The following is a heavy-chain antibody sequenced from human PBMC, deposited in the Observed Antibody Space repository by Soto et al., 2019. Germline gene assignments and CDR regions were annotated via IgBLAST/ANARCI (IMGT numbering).Heavy chain of an antibody. CDR3: ATTLPTSSPGILDA. J-gene: IGHJ5*02. V-gene: IGHV1-69*02. CDR1: GGTFSSYT. Sequence: QVQLVQSGAEVKQPGSSVKVSCKAPGGTFSSYTIRWVRQAPGQGLEWMGRVIPIVDIAHYALKFQSGVTITADTSSGTAYMVLSSLRSQDTAVYYCATTLPTSSPGILDAWGQGTLVTVSS. CDR2: VIPIVDIA. D-gene: IGHD6-6*01.